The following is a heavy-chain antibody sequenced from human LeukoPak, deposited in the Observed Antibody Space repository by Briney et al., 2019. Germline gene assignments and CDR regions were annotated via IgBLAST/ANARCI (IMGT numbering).Heavy chain of an antibody. Sequence: SETLSLTCTVSGGSISSYYWSWIRQPPGKGLEWIGYIYYSGSTYYNPSLKSRVTISVDTSKNQFSLKLSSVTAADTAVYYCASIYDSSGYYFDYWGQGTLVTVSS. CDR3: ASIYDSSGYYFDY. V-gene: IGHV4-59*12. CDR2: IYYSGST. J-gene: IGHJ4*02. CDR1: GGSISSYY. D-gene: IGHD3-22*01.